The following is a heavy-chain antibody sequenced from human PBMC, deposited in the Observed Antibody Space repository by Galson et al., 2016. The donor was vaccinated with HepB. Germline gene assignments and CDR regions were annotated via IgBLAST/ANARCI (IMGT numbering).Heavy chain of an antibody. CDR3: ARDDSGGWYGFHYGMDV. CDR2: IYYSGRT. D-gene: IGHD6-19*01. Sequence: SETLSLTCTVSGASISGYYLSWIRQPPGKGLEWIGYIYYSGRTNYNPSLQSRVTISVDTSKNQSSLKLSSVTAADTAVYYCARDDSGGWYGFHYGMDVWGQGTTVTVSS. V-gene: IGHV4-59*01. CDR1: GASISGYY. J-gene: IGHJ6*02.